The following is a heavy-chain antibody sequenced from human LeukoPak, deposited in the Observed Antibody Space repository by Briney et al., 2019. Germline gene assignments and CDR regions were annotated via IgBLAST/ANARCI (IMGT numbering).Heavy chain of an antibody. V-gene: IGHV1-18*04. J-gene: IGHJ4*02. Sequence: ASVKVSCKTSGYTFTDYYIHWVRQAPGQGLEWMGWISAYNGNTNYAQKLQGRVTMTTDTSTSTAYMELRSLRSDDTAVYYCARDSGRYDFWSGYRPLYYFDYWGQGTLVTVSS. D-gene: IGHD3-3*01. CDR1: GYTFTDYY. CDR3: ARDSGRYDFWSGYRPLYYFDY. CDR2: ISAYNGNT.